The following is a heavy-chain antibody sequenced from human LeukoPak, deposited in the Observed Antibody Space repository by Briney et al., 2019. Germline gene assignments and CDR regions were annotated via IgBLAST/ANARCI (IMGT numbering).Heavy chain of an antibody. CDR2: IYTSGST. V-gene: IGHV4-61*02. J-gene: IGHJ6*03. D-gene: IGHD2-15*01. Sequence: SETLSLTCTVSGGSISRGSYYWSWIRQPAGKGLEWIGRIYTSGSTNYNPSLKSRVTISLDTSKNQFSLKLTSVTAADTAVYYCARDGYCSGSGCYYYYMDVWGKGTTVTISS. CDR3: ARDGYCSGSGCYYYYMDV. CDR1: GGSISRGSYY.